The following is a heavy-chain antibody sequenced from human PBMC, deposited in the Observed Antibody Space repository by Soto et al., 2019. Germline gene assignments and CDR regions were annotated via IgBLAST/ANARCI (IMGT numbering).Heavy chain of an antibody. CDR2: ISYDGSNK. D-gene: IGHD3-22*01. J-gene: IGHJ4*02. Sequence: PGGSLRLSCAASGFTFSSYAMHWVRQAPGKGLEWVAVISYDGSNKYYADSVKGRFTISRDNSKNTLYLQMNSLRAEDTAVYYCAREFRLRYYDIIGPYGGQGTMVTVSS. CDR3: AREFRLRYYDIIGPY. CDR1: GFTFSSYA. V-gene: IGHV3-30-3*01.